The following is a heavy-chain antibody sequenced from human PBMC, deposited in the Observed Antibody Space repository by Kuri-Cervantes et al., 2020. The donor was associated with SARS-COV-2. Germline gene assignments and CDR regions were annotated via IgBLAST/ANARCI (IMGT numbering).Heavy chain of an antibody. D-gene: IGHD3-10*01. Sequence: GESLKISCAASGFTFSTYRMHWIRQAPGKGLEYVSAITSDGDTTFYADSVKGRFTISRDNSKNTLYLQLGSLRAEHMAVYYCAIEPHVGDLDFWGQGTLVTVSS. CDR2: ITSDGDTT. V-gene: IGHV3-64*02. J-gene: IGHJ4*02. CDR1: GFTFSTYR. CDR3: AIEPHVGDLDF.